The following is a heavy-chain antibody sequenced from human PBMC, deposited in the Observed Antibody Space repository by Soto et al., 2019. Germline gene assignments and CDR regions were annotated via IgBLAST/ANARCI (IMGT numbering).Heavy chain of an antibody. CDR3: AMDHTDYYYYGMDV. CDR2: ISSSSSYI. D-gene: IGHD2-2*03. Sequence: PGGSLRLSCAASGFTFSSYSMNWVRQAPGKGLEWVSSISSSSSYIYYADSVKGRFTISRDNAKNSLYLQMNSLRAEDTAVYYCAMDHTDYYYYGMDVWGQGNTVTVSS. CDR1: GFTFSSYS. V-gene: IGHV3-21*01. J-gene: IGHJ6*02.